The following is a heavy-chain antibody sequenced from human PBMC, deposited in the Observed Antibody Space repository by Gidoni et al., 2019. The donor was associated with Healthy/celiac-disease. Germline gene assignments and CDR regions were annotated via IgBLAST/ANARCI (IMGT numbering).Heavy chain of an antibody. J-gene: IGHJ4*02. Sequence: QAQLVESGGGVVKPGRSLRLSCAASGFPFSSYAMHWVRQAPGKGLEWVAVISYDGSNKYYADSVKGRFTISRDNSKNTLYLQMNSLRAEDTAVYYCARDMDTAMVLDYWGQGTLVTVSS. D-gene: IGHD5-18*01. CDR1: GFPFSSYA. CDR3: ARDMDTAMVLDY. CDR2: ISYDGSNK. V-gene: IGHV3-30-3*01.